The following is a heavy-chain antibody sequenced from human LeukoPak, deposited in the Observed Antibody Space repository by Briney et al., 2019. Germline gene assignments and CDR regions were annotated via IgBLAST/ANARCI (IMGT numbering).Heavy chain of an antibody. V-gene: IGHV3-9*01. CDR2: LNWNGGIT. J-gene: IGHJ4*02. CDR3: AKDTGLSLVALDS. D-gene: IGHD2-8*02. CDR1: GFTFDDYA. Sequence: GGSLRLSCAASGFTFDDYAMHWVRQAPGKGLEWVSGLNWNGGITAYADSVKGRFTVSRDNAKNSLYLQMNSLRAEDTALYYCAKDTGLSLVALDSWGQGALVTVSS.